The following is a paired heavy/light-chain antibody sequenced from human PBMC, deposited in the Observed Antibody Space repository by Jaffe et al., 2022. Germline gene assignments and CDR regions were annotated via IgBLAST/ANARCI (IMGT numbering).Heavy chain of an antibody. J-gene: IGHJ4*02. CDR2: IYHSGST. CDR3: ARHTVGWELLPATADY. Sequence: QVQLQESGPGLVKPSETLSLTCAVSGYSISSGYYWGWIRQPPGKGLEWIGSIYHSGSTYYNPSLKSRVTISVDTSKNQFSLKLSSVTAADTAVYYCARHTVGWELLPATADYWGQGTLVTVSS. V-gene: IGHV4-38-2*01. CDR1: GYSISSGYY. D-gene: IGHD1-26*01.
Light chain of an antibody. Sequence: DIVMTQSPDSLAVSLGERATINCKSSQSVLYSSNNKNYLAWYQQKPGQPPKLLIYWASTRESGVPDRFSGSGSGTDFTLTISSLQAEDVAVYYCQQYYSTPPSWTFGQGTKVEIK. J-gene: IGKJ1*01. CDR2: WAS. CDR3: QQYYSTPPSWT. V-gene: IGKV4-1*01. CDR1: QSVLYSSNNKNY.